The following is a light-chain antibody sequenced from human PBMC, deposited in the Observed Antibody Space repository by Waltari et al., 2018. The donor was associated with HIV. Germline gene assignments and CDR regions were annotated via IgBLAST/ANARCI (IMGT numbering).Light chain of an antibody. CDR2: EGS. V-gene: IGLV2-14*01. Sequence: QSALTQPASVSGSPGQSITISCTGTSSDVGGYNYVSWYQQNPGKAPKLKIYEGSERPSGVSKRCSGSKSGNTASLSISGLQAEDEADYYCLSYTTSSTLLFGGGTKVTVL. CDR1: SSDVGGYNY. CDR3: LSYTTSSTLL. J-gene: IGLJ2*01.